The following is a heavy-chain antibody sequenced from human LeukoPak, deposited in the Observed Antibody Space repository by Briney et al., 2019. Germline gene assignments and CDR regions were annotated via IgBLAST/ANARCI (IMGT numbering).Heavy chain of an antibody. J-gene: IGHJ6*03. CDR3: ARDGLDYSSSWYLGNHMYYYMDF. V-gene: IGHV1-2*02. CDR2: LNPNSGGT. CDR1: GYTFTGYY. Sequence: GASVKVSCTASGYTFTGYYLHWVRHAPAPGLERMGWLNPNSGGTNDAQKFKDRATMTRDTSTSTAYMELSRLRSDDTAVYYCARDGLDYSSSWYLGNHMYYYMDFWGEGTSVTVSS. D-gene: IGHD6-13*01.